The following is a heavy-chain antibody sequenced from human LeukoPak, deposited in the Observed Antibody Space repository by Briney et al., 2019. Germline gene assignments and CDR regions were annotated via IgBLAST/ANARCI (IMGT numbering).Heavy chain of an antibody. CDR3: AKDVSSVRPPGSYYYYGMDV. D-gene: IGHD6-19*01. J-gene: IGHJ6*02. V-gene: IGHV3-48*03. CDR2: ISSSGSTI. Sequence: PGGSLRLSCAASGFTFSSYEMNWVRQAPGKGLEWVSYISSSGSTIYYADSVKGRFTICRDNAKNSLYLQMNSLRAEDTALYYCAKDVSSVRPPGSYYYYGMDVWGQGTTVTVSS. CDR1: GFTFSSYE.